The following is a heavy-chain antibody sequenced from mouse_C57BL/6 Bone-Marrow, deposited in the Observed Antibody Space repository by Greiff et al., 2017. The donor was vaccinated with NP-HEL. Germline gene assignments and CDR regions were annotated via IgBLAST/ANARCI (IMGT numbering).Heavy chain of an antibody. CDR2: IRLKSDNYAT. J-gene: IGHJ2*01. V-gene: IGHV6-3*01. D-gene: IGHD2-4*01. CDR1: GFTFSNYW. Sequence: EVKVEESGGGLVQPGGSMKLSCVASGFTFSNYWMNWVRQSPEKGLEWVAQIRLKSDNYATHYAESVKGRFTISRDDSKSSVYLQMNNLRAEDTGIYYCTGWRLRRGGDFDYWGQGTTLTVSS. CDR3: TGWRLRRGGDFDY.